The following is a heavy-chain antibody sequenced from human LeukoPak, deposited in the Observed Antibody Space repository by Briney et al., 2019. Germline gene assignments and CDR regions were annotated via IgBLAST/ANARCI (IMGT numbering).Heavy chain of an antibody. CDR1: GYSSTSYW. CDR3: ATGEMATISYFDY. Sequence: GESLKISCKGSGYSSTSYWIGWVRQMPGKGLEWMGIIYPGDSDTRYSPSFQGQVTISADKSISTAYLQWSSLKASDTAMYYCATGEMATISYFDYWGQGTLVTVSS. D-gene: IGHD5-24*01. CDR2: IYPGDSDT. V-gene: IGHV5-51*01. J-gene: IGHJ4*02.